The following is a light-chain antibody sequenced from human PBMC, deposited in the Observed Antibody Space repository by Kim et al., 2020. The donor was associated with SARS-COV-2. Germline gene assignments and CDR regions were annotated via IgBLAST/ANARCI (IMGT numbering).Light chain of an antibody. CDR3: QAWDSSTKV. J-gene: IGLJ1*01. CDR1: KLGDKY. V-gene: IGLV3-1*01. CDR2: RDS. Sequence: SYELTQPPSVSVSPGQTASITCSGDKLGDKYACWYQQKPGQSPVLVIYRDSKRPSGIPERFSGSNSGNTATLTISGTQAMDEADYYCQAWDSSTKVFGTGTKVTVL.